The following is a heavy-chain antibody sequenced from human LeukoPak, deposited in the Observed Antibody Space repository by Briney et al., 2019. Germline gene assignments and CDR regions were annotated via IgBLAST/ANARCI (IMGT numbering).Heavy chain of an antibody. Sequence: PGGSLRLSCAASGFTFSSYGMHWVRQAPGKGLEWVAFIRYDGSNKYYADSVKGRFTIPRDNSKNTLYLQMNSLRAEDTAVYYCAKDGRYYYDSSGYQFDYWGQGTLVTASS. D-gene: IGHD3-22*01. CDR1: GFTFSSYG. V-gene: IGHV3-30*02. CDR3: AKDGRYYYDSSGYQFDY. J-gene: IGHJ4*02. CDR2: IRYDGSNK.